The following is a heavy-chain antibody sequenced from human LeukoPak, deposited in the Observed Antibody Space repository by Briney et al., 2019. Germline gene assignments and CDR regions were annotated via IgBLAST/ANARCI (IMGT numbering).Heavy chain of an antibody. CDR3: ARDTAWGLDY. J-gene: IGHJ4*02. CDR1: GLTFSWYW. CDR2: IKQDGSEK. V-gene: IGHV3-7*01. D-gene: IGHD3-16*01. Sequence: GGSLRLSCAGSGLTFSWYWMSWVRQAPGKGLEWLANIKQDGSEKFFADSVKGRFTISRDNTKKSMYLQMNSLRVEDTAVYYCARDTAWGLDYWGQGTLVTVSS.